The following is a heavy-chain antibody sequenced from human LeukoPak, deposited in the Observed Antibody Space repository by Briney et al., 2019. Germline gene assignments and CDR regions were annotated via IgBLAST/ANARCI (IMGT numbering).Heavy chain of an antibody. D-gene: IGHD6-13*01. CDR2: IIPIFGTA. V-gene: IGHV1-69*13. Sequence: SVKVSCKASGGTFSGYAITWVRQAPGQGLEWMGGIIPIFGTANYAQKFQGRVTITADESTSTAYMELSSLRSEDTAVYYCAGSADSSSGYYYYGMDVWGKGTTVTVSS. CDR3: AGSADSSSGYYYYGMDV. CDR1: GGTFSGYA. J-gene: IGHJ6*04.